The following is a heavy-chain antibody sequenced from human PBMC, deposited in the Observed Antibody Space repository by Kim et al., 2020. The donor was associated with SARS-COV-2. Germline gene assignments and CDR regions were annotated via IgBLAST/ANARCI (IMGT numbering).Heavy chain of an antibody. J-gene: IGHJ4*02. CDR2: INNSGGST. D-gene: IGHD1-20*01. CDR3: AKAPTITGTNRRLDY. V-gene: IGHV3-23*01. Sequence: GGSLRLSCTASGFTFSSYAMTWVRQTPGKGLEWVSSINNSGGSTFYADSVKGRFTLSRDNSKNTLYLQMNSLRAEDTAVYYCAKAPTITGTNRRLDYWGQGSLVTVSS. CDR1: GFTFSSYA.